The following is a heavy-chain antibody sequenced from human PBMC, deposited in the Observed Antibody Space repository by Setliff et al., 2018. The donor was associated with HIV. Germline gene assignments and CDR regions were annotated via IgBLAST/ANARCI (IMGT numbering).Heavy chain of an antibody. D-gene: IGHD2-8*02. Sequence: ASVKVSCKASGYTFTSYYLHWVRQAPGQGLEWMGMINPSGGSASYAQKFQGRVTMSRDTSTSTAYMELRNLRSDDTAVYYCARVQVGDPYYSYYYMDVWGEGTTVTVSS. CDR1: GYTFTSYY. V-gene: IGHV1-46*01. CDR3: ARVQVGDPYYSYYYMDV. J-gene: IGHJ6*03. CDR2: INPSGGSA.